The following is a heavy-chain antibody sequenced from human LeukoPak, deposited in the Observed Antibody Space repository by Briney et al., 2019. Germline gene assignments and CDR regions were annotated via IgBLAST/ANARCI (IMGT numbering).Heavy chain of an antibody. J-gene: IGHJ4*02. Sequence: GGSLRLSCTASGFTFSTYEMNWVRQAPGKGLEWVSYISSSGSTIYYADSVKGRFTISRDNSKNALYLQMNSLRAEDTAVYYCARGRGSYYFDYWGQGTLVTVSS. V-gene: IGHV3-48*03. CDR3: ARGRGSYYFDY. D-gene: IGHD1-26*01. CDR1: GFTFSTYE. CDR2: ISSSGSTI.